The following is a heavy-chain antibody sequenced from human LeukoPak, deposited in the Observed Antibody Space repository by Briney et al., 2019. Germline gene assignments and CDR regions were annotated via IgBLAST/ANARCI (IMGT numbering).Heavy chain of an antibody. Sequence: VASVKVSCKASGYTFTSYDINWVRQAPGQGLEWMGWMNPNSGNTGYAQKFQGRVTMTRNTSISTAYMELSSLRSEDRAGYYCARDPNSIDSSATLFDPWGQGTLVTVSS. V-gene: IGHV1-8*01. CDR2: MNPNSGNT. J-gene: IGHJ5*02. D-gene: IGHD3-22*01. CDR3: ARDPNSIDSSATLFDP. CDR1: GYTFTSYD.